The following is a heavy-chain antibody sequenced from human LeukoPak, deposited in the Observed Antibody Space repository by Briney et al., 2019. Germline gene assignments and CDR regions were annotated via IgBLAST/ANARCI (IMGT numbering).Heavy chain of an antibody. CDR3: ATIKRGDIFGYFDF. CDR2: LRDSVTT. Sequence: NASETLSLTCTVSGGSITTHYWSWIRQPPGKGLEWIAYLRDSVTTKDTPSLKSRVTLSADTSKNQYFLRLTSVTAADTAVYYCATIKRGDIFGYFDFWGQGILVTVPS. CDR1: GGSITTHY. V-gene: IGHV4-59*11. J-gene: IGHJ4*02. D-gene: IGHD5-18*01.